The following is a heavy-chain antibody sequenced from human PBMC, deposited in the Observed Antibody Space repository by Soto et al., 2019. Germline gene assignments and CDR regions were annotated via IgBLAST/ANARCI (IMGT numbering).Heavy chain of an antibody. CDR2: IYYTGNT. CDR1: GGSVSNGSYN. CDR3: AREFPYYVSSDSYLDY. V-gene: IGHV4-31*03. D-gene: IGHD3-16*01. J-gene: IGHJ4*02. Sequence: PSETLSLTCTVSGGSVSNGSYNWGWLRQRPGRGLDWIGYIYYTGNTYYNPSLKSRLAISIDTSKNQFSLKLNSVTPEDTAVYYCAREFPYYVSSDSYLDYWGQGALVTVYS.